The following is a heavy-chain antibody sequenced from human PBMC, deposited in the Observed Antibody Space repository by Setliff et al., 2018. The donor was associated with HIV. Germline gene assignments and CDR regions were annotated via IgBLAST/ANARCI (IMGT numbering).Heavy chain of an antibody. D-gene: IGHD3-3*01. Sequence: SETLSLTCTVSGGSISSSGPGYYWGWVRQAPGGGLEWIGSVYYSGSIYYNPSLKSRVAISLDTSKNQLSLRLTSMTAADTAVYYCARSQPDTIFGVVIFDYWGQGKMVTVSS. CDR3: ARSQPDTIFGVVIFDY. V-gene: IGHV4-39*01. CDR1: GGSISSSGPGYY. J-gene: IGHJ4*02. CDR2: VYYSGSI.